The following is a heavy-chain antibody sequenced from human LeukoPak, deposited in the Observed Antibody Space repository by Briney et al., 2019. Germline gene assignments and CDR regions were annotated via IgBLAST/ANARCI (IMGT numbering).Heavy chain of an antibody. Sequence: PSETLSLTCTVSGGSISSYYWSWIRQPPGKGLEWIGYIYYSGSTNYNPSLKSRVTISVVTSKNQFSLKLSSVTAADTAVYYCARGPPWDYDSSGLTYYYMDVWGKGTTVTISS. CDR1: GGSISSYY. J-gene: IGHJ6*03. CDR3: ARGPPWDYDSSGLTYYYMDV. D-gene: IGHD3-22*01. CDR2: IYYSGST. V-gene: IGHV4-59*01.